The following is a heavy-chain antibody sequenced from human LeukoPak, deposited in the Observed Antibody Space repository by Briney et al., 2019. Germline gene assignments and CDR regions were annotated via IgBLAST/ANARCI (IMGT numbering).Heavy chain of an antibody. CDR2: INQDGSDK. V-gene: IGHV3-7*03. D-gene: IGHD1-26*01. J-gene: IGHJ4*02. CDR3: ARDRSLGCDH. Sequence: GGSLRLSCAASGFTFSSYWMTWVRQAPGKGLEGVANINQDGSDKYYVDSVKGRFTISRDNAKNSLYLQMNSLRVEDTAVYYCARDRSLGCDHWGRGTLVTVSS. CDR1: GFTFSSYW.